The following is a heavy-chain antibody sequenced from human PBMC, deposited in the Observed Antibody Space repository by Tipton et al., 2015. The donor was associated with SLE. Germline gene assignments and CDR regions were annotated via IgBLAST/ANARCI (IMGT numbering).Heavy chain of an antibody. CDR1: GFTFSSYS. CDR3: AKSYDSSAAEYFQH. D-gene: IGHD3-22*01. Sequence: SLRLSCAASGFTFSSYSMNWVRQAPGKGLEWVSSISSSSSYIYYADSVKGRFTLSRDNAKNSLYLQMNSLRAEDTAVYYCAKSYDSSAAEYFQHWGQGTLVTVSS. V-gene: IGHV3-21*01. J-gene: IGHJ1*01. CDR2: ISSSSSYI.